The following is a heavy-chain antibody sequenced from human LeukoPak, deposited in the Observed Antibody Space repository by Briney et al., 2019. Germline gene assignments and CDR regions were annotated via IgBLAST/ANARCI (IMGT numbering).Heavy chain of an antibody. CDR1: GGSISRYY. CDR2: IYYSGST. Sequence: PSETLSLTCTVSGGSISRYYWSWIRQPPGKGLEWIGYIYYSGSTNYNPSLKSRVTISVDTSKNQFSLKLSPVTAADTAVYYCARGGDIVVVPAADSAFLDYWGQGTLVTVSS. V-gene: IGHV4-59*12. CDR3: ARGGDIVVVPAADSAFLDY. J-gene: IGHJ4*02. D-gene: IGHD2-2*01.